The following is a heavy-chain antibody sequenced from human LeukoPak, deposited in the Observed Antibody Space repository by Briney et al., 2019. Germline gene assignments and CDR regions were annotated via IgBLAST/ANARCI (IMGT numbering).Heavy chain of an antibody. CDR1: RFTVSSNY. V-gene: IGHV3-53*04. CDR3: AGGSRRDGYDY. CDR2: IYDNGDA. D-gene: IGHD5-24*01. Sequence: GGSLRLSCAASRFTVSSNYMSWVRQAPGKGLEWVSVIYDNGDAYSADSVKGRFTISRHNSKNTLYLQMNSLRPEDTAVYYCAGGSRRDGYDYWGQGTLVTVSS. J-gene: IGHJ4*02.